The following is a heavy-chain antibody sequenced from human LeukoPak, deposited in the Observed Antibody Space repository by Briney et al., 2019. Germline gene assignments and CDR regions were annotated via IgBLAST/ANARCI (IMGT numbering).Heavy chain of an antibody. V-gene: IGHV3-66*01. CDR3: ARSGPSVLRSKSFDY. CDR2: LSNTAGTT. Sequence: PVQPLDSPSVLSNTAGTTYYADSVQGRFTISRDNSKNTLFLQMDNLRADDTATYYCARSGPSVLRSKSFDYWGQGALVTVSS. D-gene: IGHD4-17*01. J-gene: IGHJ4*02.